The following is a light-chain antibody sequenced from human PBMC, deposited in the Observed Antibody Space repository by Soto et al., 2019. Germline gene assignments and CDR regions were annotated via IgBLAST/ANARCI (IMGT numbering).Light chain of an antibody. CDR3: CSNAVSGTYV. CDR1: RSDV. J-gene: IGLJ1*01. V-gene: IGLV2-23*01. Sequence: QSVLTQPASVSGSPGQSITISCTGTRSDVSWYQQHPGKAPKLMIYEGNKRPSGFSHRFSGSRSGNTASLTISGLQAEDAADYYCCSNAVSGTYVFGTGTKLTVL. CDR2: EGN.